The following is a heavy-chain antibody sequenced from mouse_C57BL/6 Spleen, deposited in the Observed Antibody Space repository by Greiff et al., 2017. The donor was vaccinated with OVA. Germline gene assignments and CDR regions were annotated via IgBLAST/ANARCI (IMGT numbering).Heavy chain of an antibody. CDR1: GYTFTSYT. CDR2: INPSSGYT. CDR3: ARYHAMDY. J-gene: IGHJ4*01. Sequence: VKLVESGAELARPGASVKMSCKASGYTFTSYTMHWVKQRPGQGLEWIGYINPSSGYTKYNQKFKDKATLTADKSSSTAYMQLSSLTSEDSAVYYCARYHAMDYWGQGTSVTVSS. V-gene: IGHV1-4*01.